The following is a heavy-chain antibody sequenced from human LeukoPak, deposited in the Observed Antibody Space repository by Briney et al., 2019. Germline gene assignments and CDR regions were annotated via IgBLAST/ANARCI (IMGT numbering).Heavy chain of an antibody. CDR2: IYYSGST. Sequence: SETLSLTCTVSGGSISSYYWSWIRQPPGKGLEWIGYIYYSGSTNYNPSLKSRVTISGDTSKNQFSLKLSSVTAADTAVYYCARQVHSISYSRYCSGDICYGPHFDYWGQGTLVTVSS. CDR3: ARQVHSISYSRYCSGDICYGPHFDY. D-gene: IGHD2-15*01. CDR1: GGSISSYY. J-gene: IGHJ4*02. V-gene: IGHV4-59*08.